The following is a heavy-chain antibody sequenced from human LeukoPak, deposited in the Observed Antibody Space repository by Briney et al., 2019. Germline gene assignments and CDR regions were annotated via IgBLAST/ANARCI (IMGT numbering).Heavy chain of an antibody. J-gene: IGHJ4*02. Sequence: GESLKISCKGSGYTFTGYFIHWVRQAPGQGLEWMGWINPSSGGTNYAQKFQGRVTMTRDTSISTAYMELSRLRSNDTAVYYCAISDYGGKSPPLDYWGQGTLVTVSS. CDR2: INPSSGGT. V-gene: IGHV1-2*02. D-gene: IGHD4-23*01. CDR1: GYTFTGYF. CDR3: AISDYGGKSPPLDY.